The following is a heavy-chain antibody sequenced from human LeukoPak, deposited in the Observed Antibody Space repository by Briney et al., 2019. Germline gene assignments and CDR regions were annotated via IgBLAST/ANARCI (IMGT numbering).Heavy chain of an antibody. CDR1: GGSISSSSYY. V-gene: IGHV4-39*07. CDR2: IYYSGST. Sequence: SETLSLTCTVSGGSISSSSYYWGWIRQPPGKGLEWIGRIYYSGSTYYNPSLKSRVTISVDTSKNQFSLKLSSVTAADTAVYYCARDNRVITMIVVPRGGYWFDPWGQGTLVTVSS. D-gene: IGHD3-22*01. J-gene: IGHJ5*02. CDR3: ARDNRVITMIVVPRGGYWFDP.